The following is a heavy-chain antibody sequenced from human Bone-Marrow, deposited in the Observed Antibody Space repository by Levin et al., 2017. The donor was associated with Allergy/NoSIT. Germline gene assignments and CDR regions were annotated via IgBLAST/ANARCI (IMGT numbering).Heavy chain of an antibody. Sequence: PGGSLRLSCTASGITFIESAMSWVRQAPGKGLDWVSSLSSSSAKTYYAESVKGRFTISRDNSKNTLFLQMNSLRADDTAVYYCARGPMYEHDSRGYSFKWYFDLWGRGTLVTVSS. CDR1: GITFIESA. D-gene: IGHD3-22*01. CDR3: ARGPMYEHDSRGYSFKWYFDL. V-gene: IGHV3-23*01. CDR2: LSSSSAKT. J-gene: IGHJ2*01.